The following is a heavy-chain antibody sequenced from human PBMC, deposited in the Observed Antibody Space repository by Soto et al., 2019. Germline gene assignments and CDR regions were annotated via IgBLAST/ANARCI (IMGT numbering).Heavy chain of an antibody. D-gene: IGHD1-26*01. Sequence: PSETLSLTCAIYGGSFSGYYWIWLRQPPVNGLEFIGEINHILSTNYNPSLKSRFTISSYTSKNHFSLKLISFTAADTAVYYCARGSGSNFDYWGQGTLVNVSS. V-gene: IGHV4-34*01. CDR1: GGSFSGYY. J-gene: IGHJ4*02. CDR3: ARGSGSNFDY. CDR2: INHILST.